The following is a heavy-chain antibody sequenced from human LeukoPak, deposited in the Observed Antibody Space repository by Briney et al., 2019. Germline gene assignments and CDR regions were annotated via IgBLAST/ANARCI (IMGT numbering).Heavy chain of an antibody. CDR2: FHYSGST. CDR1: GASVSNYY. Sequence: SETLSLTCRVSGASVSNYYWSWIRQSPGKGLEWIGFFHYSGSTNYNPSLNSRVTTSIDTSMNQLSLTLVSVTAADTAVYFCARHHDGGPKLRLDFWGLGGRVTVSS. V-gene: IGHV4-59*08. J-gene: IGHJ4*02. D-gene: IGHD2-15*01. CDR3: ARHHDGGPKLRLDF.